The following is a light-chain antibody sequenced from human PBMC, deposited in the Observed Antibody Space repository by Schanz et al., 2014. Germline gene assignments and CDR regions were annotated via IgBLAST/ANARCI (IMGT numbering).Light chain of an antibody. J-gene: IGLJ7*01. CDR2: EAT. Sequence: QSALTQPASVSGSPGQSITISCTGTSSDVGSYNHVSWYQQYPSKAPKLIIYEATKWPSGISNRVSGSKSGNTASLTISGLQAADEADYYCCSYTSSTLFGGGTQLTV. CDR1: SSDVGSYNH. CDR3: CSYTSSTL. V-gene: IGLV2-14*02.